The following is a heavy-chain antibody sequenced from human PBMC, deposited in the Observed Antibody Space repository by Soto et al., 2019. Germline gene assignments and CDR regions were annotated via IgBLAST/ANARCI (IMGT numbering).Heavy chain of an antibody. CDR1: GGLFSSYP. Sequence: SVKVSCKASGGLFSSYPISWVRQVPGQGLEWMGGIIPVLQTAYYTQRFQGRVTITADESTNTAYMELSSLRSEDTAIYYCARGGSGYTWFNEFWGQGTLVTVSS. D-gene: IGHD3-22*01. CDR2: IIPVLQTA. V-gene: IGHV1-69*13. J-gene: IGHJ4*02. CDR3: ARGGSGYTWFNEF.